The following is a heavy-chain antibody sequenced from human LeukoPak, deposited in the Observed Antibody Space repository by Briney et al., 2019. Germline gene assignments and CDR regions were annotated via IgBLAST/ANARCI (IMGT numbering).Heavy chain of an antibody. CDR1: GGSFSGYY. Sequence: SETLSLTCAVYGGSFSGYYWSWIRQPPGKGLEWIGEINHSGSTNYNPSLKSRVTISVDTSKNQFSLKLSSVTAADTAVYYCARWTTVTFDYWGQGTLVTVSS. V-gene: IGHV4-34*01. CDR2: INHSGST. J-gene: IGHJ4*02. CDR3: ARWTTVTFDY. D-gene: IGHD4-11*01.